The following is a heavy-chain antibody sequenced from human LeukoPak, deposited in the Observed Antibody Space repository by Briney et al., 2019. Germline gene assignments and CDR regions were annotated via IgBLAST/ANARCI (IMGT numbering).Heavy chain of an antibody. Sequence: PSETLSLTCTVSGGSISSYYWSWIRQPPGKGLEWIGCIYYSGSTNYNPSLKSRVTISVDTSKNQFSRKLSSVTAADTAVYYCARDFRYSSGWYENDAFDIWGQGTMVTVSS. CDR1: GGSISSYY. CDR3: ARDFRYSSGWYENDAFDI. V-gene: IGHV4-59*01. CDR2: IYYSGST. J-gene: IGHJ3*02. D-gene: IGHD6-19*01.